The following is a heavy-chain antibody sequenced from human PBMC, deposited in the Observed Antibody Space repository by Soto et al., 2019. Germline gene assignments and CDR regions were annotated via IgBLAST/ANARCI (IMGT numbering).Heavy chain of an antibody. J-gene: IGHJ4*02. CDR1: GYTFTSYG. CDR2: IIPIFGTA. Sequence: ASVKVSCKASGYTFTSYGISWVRQAPGQGLEWMGGIIPIFGTANYAQKFQGRVTITADKSTSTAYMELSSLRSEDTAVYYCARDPSDIVATIGNDYWGQGTLVTVSS. D-gene: IGHD5-12*01. V-gene: IGHV1-69*06. CDR3: ARDPSDIVATIGNDY.